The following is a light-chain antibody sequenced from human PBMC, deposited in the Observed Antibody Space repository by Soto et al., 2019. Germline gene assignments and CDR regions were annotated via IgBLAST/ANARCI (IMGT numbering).Light chain of an antibody. CDR2: TAS. CDR1: QTISTY. Sequence: DFQLTQSPSSLSASVGDRVTITCRASQTISTYLNWYQQKPGKAPKVLIYTASNLQGGVPSRFRGSGSGTDFTLTISSLQPEDSATYNCQQSYSSPVTFGQGTRLEIK. CDR3: QQSYSSPVT. V-gene: IGKV1-39*01. J-gene: IGKJ5*01.